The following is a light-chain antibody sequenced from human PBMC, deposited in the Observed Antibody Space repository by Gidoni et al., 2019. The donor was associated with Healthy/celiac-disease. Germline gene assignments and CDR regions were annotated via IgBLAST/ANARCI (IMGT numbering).Light chain of an antibody. J-gene: IGKJ1*01. Sequence: DLQMPQSPSSVSASVADRVTITCRASQGTSSWFDWYQQKPGKAPTLLIYAASSLQSGVPSRFSGSGAGTDFTLTSSSLEPEDFATYYWQQANSCPWTFGQGTKVEIK. V-gene: IGKV1-12*02. CDR3: QQANSCPWT. CDR1: QGTSSW. CDR2: AAS.